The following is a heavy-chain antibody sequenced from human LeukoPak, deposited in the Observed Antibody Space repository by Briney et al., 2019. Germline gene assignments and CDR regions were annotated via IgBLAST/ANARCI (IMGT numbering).Heavy chain of an antibody. V-gene: IGHV5-51*01. CDR3: ASKYYDILTGTLTDAFI. CDR1: GYSFTSYW. CDR2: IYPGDSDT. Sequence: GESLKISCKGSGYSFTSYWIGWVRQMPGKGLEWMGIIYPGDSDTRYSPSFQGQVTISADKSISTAYLQWSSLKASDTAMYYCASKYYDILTGTLTDAFIFGAKGQWSPSLQ. D-gene: IGHD3-9*01. J-gene: IGHJ3*02.